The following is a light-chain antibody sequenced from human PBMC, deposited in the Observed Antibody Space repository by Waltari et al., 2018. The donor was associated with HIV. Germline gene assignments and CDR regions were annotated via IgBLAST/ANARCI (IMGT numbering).Light chain of an antibody. CDR1: KLGAKY. J-gene: IGLJ2*01. CDR3: QAWDSSTVV. Sequence: SYDLTQPPSVSVSPGQPASITCSGDKLGAKYACWYQQKPGQSPVLVIFQDSKRPSGIPERFSGSNSGNTATLTISGTQAMDEADYYCQAWDSSTVVFGGGTKLTVL. CDR2: QDS. V-gene: IGLV3-1*01.